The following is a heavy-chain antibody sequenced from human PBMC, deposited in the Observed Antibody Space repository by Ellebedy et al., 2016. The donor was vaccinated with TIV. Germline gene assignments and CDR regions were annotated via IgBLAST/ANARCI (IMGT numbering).Heavy chain of an antibody. CDR3: AREEGVITSYYFDY. V-gene: IGHV3-7*01. J-gene: IGHJ4*02. CDR1: GFTFSSYW. Sequence: GGSLRLSXAASGFTFSSYWMTWVRQAPGKGLEWVANIKQDGSEKYYMDSVKGRFTISRDNAKNSLYLQMNSLRAEDTAVYYCAREEGVITSYYFDYWGQGTLVTVSS. CDR2: IKQDGSEK. D-gene: IGHD3-10*01.